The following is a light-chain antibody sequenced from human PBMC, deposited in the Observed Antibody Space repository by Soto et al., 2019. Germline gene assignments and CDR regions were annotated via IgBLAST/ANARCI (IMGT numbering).Light chain of an antibody. CDR2: AAT. Sequence: DIQTSQSPSSLSASVGDGVTITCRASQNINRYLNWYQQNPGKAPKLLIYAATSLQSGVPSGFSGSGSGTDFTLTITSLQPEDFATYYCQQSYSTPFTSGPGTKVDIK. CDR1: QNINRY. V-gene: IGKV1-39*01. CDR3: QQSYSTPFT. J-gene: IGKJ3*01.